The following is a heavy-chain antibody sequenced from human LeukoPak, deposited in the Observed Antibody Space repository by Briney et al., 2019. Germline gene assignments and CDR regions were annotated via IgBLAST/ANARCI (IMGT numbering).Heavy chain of an antibody. Sequence: PGGSLRLPCAGSGFTFSGYYMNWVRQAPGKGLEWVSSISSSSSYIYYADSVKGRFTISRDNAKNSLYLQMNSLRAEDTAVYYCARGGAAAGIDAFDIWGHGTMVTVSS. CDR3: ARGGAAAGIDAFDI. CDR1: GFTFSGYY. CDR2: ISSSSSYI. D-gene: IGHD6-13*01. J-gene: IGHJ3*02. V-gene: IGHV3-21*01.